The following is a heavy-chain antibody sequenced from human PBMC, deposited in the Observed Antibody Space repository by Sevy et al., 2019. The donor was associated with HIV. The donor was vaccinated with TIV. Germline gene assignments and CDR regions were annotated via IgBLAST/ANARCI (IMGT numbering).Heavy chain of an antibody. D-gene: IGHD2-2*01. Sequence: GGSLRLSCAASGFTFSSYAMHWVRQAPGKGLEWVAVISYDGSNKYYADSVKGRFTISRDNSKNTLYLQMKSLRAEDTAVYYCARTRCSSTSCGPYYYYGMDVWGQGTTVTVSS. J-gene: IGHJ6*02. CDR3: ARTRCSSTSCGPYYYYGMDV. CDR1: GFTFSSYA. CDR2: ISYDGSNK. V-gene: IGHV3-30*04.